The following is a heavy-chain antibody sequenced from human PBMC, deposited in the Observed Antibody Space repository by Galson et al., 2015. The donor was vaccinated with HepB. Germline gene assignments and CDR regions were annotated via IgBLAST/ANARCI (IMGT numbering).Heavy chain of an antibody. CDR2: IYYNGDA. D-gene: IGHD2-2*01. J-gene: IGHJ4*02. CDR1: HGSINNYY. CDR3: ARHPGRGSVGYAFDL. V-gene: IGHV4-59*08. Sequence: ETLSLTCSVSHGSINNYYWSWIRQSPGNRLEWIGYIYYNGDATYNPSLGYRVGMSVDTSVNQVSLWLTSVTAADTAVYYCARHPGRGSVGYAFDLWGQGTLVTVSA.